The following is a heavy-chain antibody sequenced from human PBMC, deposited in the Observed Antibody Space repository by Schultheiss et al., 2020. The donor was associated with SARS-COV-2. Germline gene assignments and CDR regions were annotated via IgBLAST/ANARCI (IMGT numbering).Heavy chain of an antibody. CDR2: FDPEDGET. Sequence: ASVKVSCKASGYTFTSYGISWVRQAAGQGLEWMGGFDPEDGETIYAQKFQGRVTMTEDTSTDTAYMELSSLRSEDTAVYYCATGSSTSFHYMDVWGKGTTVTVSS. V-gene: IGHV1-24*01. D-gene: IGHD2-2*01. J-gene: IGHJ6*03. CDR1: GYTFTSYG. CDR3: ATGSSTSFHYMDV.